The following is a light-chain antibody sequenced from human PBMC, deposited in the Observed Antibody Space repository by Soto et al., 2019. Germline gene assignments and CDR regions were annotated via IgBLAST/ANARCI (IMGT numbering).Light chain of an antibody. V-gene: IGKV3-20*01. CDR2: GTS. J-gene: IGKJ2*01. CDR1: QSIVTQF. Sequence: DIVLTQSPGTLSLSPGERATLSCRASQSIVTQFFTWYQQRPGQAPRVLIYGTSTRATGIPDRFSGSGSGTDFTLTISRLEPEDFAVYYCQQYISSLGYTFGQGTKLEIK. CDR3: QQYISSLGYT.